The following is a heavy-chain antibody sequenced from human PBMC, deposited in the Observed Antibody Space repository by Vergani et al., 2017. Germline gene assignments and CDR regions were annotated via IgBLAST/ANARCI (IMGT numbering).Heavy chain of an antibody. J-gene: IGHJ1*01. V-gene: IGHV3-23*01. D-gene: IGHD3-10*01. Sequence: EVQLLESGGGLVQPGGSRRLSCAGAGFTFDTYTMAYVRQAPGKGLEWVATISSGGGDIFYADSVKGRFTISRDNSKNTLFLQVNSLKDEDTAVYYCTTAXGLYYLHGEYFQCWGRGTLVSVSS. CDR1: GFTFDTYT. CDR2: ISSGGGDI. CDR3: TTAXGLYYLHGEYFQC.